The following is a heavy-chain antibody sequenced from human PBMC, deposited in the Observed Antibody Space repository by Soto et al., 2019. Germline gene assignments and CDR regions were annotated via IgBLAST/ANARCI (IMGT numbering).Heavy chain of an antibody. CDR1: GYTFTGYY. CDR2: INPNSGGT. V-gene: IGHV1-2*02. D-gene: IGHD6-13*01. Sequence: ASVKVSCKASGYTFTGYYMHWVRQAPGQGLEWMGWINPNSGGTNYAQKFQGRVTMTRDTSISTVYMELSSLRSEDTAVYYCARDWRAAAGMDYWGQGTLVTVSS. CDR3: ARDWRAAAGMDY. J-gene: IGHJ4*02.